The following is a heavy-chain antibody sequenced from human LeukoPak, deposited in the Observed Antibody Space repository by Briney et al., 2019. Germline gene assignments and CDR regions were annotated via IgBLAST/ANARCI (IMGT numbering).Heavy chain of an antibody. CDR1: GFTVSSNY. Sequence: SGGSLRLSCAASGFTVSSNYMSWVRQAPGKGLEWVSVIYSGGSTYYADSVKGRFTISRDNSKNTLYLQMNSLRAEDTAVYYCARDPKMAPFDYWGQGTLVTVSS. CDR2: IYSGGST. CDR3: ARDPKMAPFDY. V-gene: IGHV3-53*01. D-gene: IGHD5-24*01. J-gene: IGHJ4*02.